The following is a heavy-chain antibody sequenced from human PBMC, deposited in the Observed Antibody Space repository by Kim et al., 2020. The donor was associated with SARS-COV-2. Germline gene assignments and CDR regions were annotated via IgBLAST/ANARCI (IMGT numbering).Heavy chain of an antibody. CDR1: GGSISSGGYY. Sequence: SETLSLTCTVSGGSISSGGYYWSWIRQHPGKGLEWIGYIYYSGSTYYNPSLKSRVTISVDTSKNQFSLKLSSVTAADTAGYYCARDGKGQFTNGYPTYFLYWGQGTLVTVSS. D-gene: IGHD5-18*01. CDR3: ARDGKGQFTNGYPTYFLY. CDR2: IYYSGST. V-gene: IGHV4-31*03. J-gene: IGHJ4*02.